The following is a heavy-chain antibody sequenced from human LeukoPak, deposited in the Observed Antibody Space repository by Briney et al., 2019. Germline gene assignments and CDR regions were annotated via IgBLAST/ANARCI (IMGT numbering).Heavy chain of an antibody. CDR3: AKGLRGGSGPRDY. CDR2: ISYDGSNK. J-gene: IGHJ4*02. Sequence: GGSLRLSCAASGFTFSSYGMHWVRQAPGKGLEWVAVISYDGSNKYYADSVKGRFTISRDNSKNTLYLQMNSLRAEDTAVYYCAKGLRGGSGPRDYWGQGTLVTVSS. CDR1: GFTFSSYG. V-gene: IGHV3-30*18. D-gene: IGHD3-10*01.